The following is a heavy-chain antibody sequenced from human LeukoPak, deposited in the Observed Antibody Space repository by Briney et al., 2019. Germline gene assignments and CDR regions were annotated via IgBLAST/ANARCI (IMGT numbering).Heavy chain of an antibody. J-gene: IGHJ6*03. Sequence: PSETLSLTCTVSGGSISSYYWSWIRQPPGKGLEWIGEINHSGSTNYNPSLKSRVTISVDTSKNQFSLELSSVTAADTAVYYCARGSNFWSGYYPRWYYYMDVWGKGTTVTVSS. D-gene: IGHD3-3*01. CDR3: ARGSNFWSGYYPRWYYYMDV. CDR2: INHSGST. V-gene: IGHV4-34*01. CDR1: GGSISSYY.